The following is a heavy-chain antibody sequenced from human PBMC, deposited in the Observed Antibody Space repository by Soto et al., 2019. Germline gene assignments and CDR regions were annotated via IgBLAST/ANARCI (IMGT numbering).Heavy chain of an antibody. CDR1: GGSISSGGYY. Sequence: SETLSLTCTVSGGSISSGGYYWSWIRQHPGKGLEWIGYIYYSGSTYYNPSLKSRVTISVDTSKNQFSLKLSSVTAADTAVYYCAMSVGGSWAAEYFQHWGQGTLVTVSS. J-gene: IGHJ1*01. CDR3: AMSVGGSWAAEYFQH. D-gene: IGHD2-15*01. V-gene: IGHV4-31*03. CDR2: IYYSGST.